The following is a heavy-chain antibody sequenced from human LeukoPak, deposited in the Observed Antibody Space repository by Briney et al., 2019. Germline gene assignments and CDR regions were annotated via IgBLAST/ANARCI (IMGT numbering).Heavy chain of an antibody. CDR1: GGSFSGYY. CDR3: ARGDRRSSSFRGNWFDP. J-gene: IGHJ5*02. Sequence: PSETLSLTCAVYGGSFSGYYWSWIRQPPGKGLEWIGEINHSGSTNYNPSLKSRVTISVDTSKNQFSLKLSSVTAADTAVYYCARGDRRSSSFRGNWFDPWGQGTLVTVSS. CDR2: INHSGST. D-gene: IGHD6-6*01. V-gene: IGHV4-34*01.